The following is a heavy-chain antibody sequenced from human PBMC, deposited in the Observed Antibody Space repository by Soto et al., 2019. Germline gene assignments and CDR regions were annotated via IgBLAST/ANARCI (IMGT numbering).Heavy chain of an antibody. V-gene: IGHV4-34*01. D-gene: IGHD5-12*01. CDR1: GGSFSGYY. CDR3: ARVSRGSSGYALGTYYYYGMDV. J-gene: IGHJ6*02. CDR2: INHSGST. Sequence: SETLSLTGAVYGGSFSGYYWSWIRQPPGKGLEWIGEINHSGSTNYNPSRKSRVTISVDTSKNQFSLKLSSVTAADPAVYYCARVSRGSSGYALGTYYYYGMDVWGQGTTVNVSS.